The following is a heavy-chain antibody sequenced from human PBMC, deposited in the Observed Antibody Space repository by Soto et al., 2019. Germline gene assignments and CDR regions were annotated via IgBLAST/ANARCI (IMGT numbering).Heavy chain of an antibody. J-gene: IGHJ6*02. CDR1: GYTFTSYG. V-gene: IGHV1-18*01. D-gene: IGHD6-19*01. CDR3: ARALDSSDTYGMDV. CDR2: ISAYNGNT. Sequence: ASVKVSCKASGYTFTSYGISWVRQAPGQGLEWMGWISAYNGNTNYAQKLQGRVTMTTDTSTSTAYMELRSLRSDDTAVYYCARALDSSDTYGMDVWGQGTTVTVSS.